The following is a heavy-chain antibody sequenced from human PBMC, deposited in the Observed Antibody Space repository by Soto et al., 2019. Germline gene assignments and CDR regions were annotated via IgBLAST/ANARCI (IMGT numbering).Heavy chain of an antibody. CDR1: GFTFSSYW. CDR3: ARDTNSELRGYYYYMDV. CDR2: IKQDGSEK. Sequence: GGSLRLSCAASGFTFSSYWMSWVRQAPGKGLEWVANIKQDGSEKYYVDSVKGRFTISRDNAKNSLYLQMNSLRAEDTAVYYCARDTNSELRGYYYYMDVWGKGTTVTVSS. J-gene: IGHJ6*03. V-gene: IGHV3-7*01. D-gene: IGHD1-7*01.